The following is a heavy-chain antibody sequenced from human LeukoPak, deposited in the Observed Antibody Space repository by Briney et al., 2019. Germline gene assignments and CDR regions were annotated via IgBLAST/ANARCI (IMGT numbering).Heavy chain of an antibody. CDR2: IGGGGNFI. D-gene: IGHD7-27*01. CDR3: ARLLPTWDYYYMDV. V-gene: IGHV3-48*02. CDR1: GFTFSSFA. Sequence: GGSLRLSCVASGFTFSSFAMSWVRQAPGKGLEWVSHIGGGGNFIYYADSVKGRFTISRDNARKSVYLQMNSLRDEDTAVYFCARLLPTWDYYYMDVWGKGTTVTVSS. J-gene: IGHJ6*03.